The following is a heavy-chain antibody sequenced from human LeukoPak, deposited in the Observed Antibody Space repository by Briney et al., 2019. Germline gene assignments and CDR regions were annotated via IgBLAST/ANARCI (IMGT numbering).Heavy chain of an antibody. J-gene: IGHJ3*02. CDR2: INHSGST. V-gene: IGHV4-39*07. CDR3: ARGLYTSGWYWGRFGAFDI. D-gene: IGHD6-19*01. CDR1: GGSISSSSYY. Sequence: SETLSLTCTVSGGSISSSSYYWSWIRQPPGKGLEWIGEINHSGSTNYNPSLKSRVTISVDTSKNQFSLKLSSVTAADTAVYYCARGLYTSGWYWGRFGAFDIWGQGTMVTVSS.